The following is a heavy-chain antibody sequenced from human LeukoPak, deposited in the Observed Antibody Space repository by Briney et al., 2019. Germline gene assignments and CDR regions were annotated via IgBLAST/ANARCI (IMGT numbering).Heavy chain of an antibody. D-gene: IGHD2-8*01. Sequence: SETLSLTCTVSGGSISSSGYYWGWIRQPPGKGLEWIGSIYYSGSTYYNPSLKSRVTISVDTSKNQFSLKLSSVTAADTAVYYCARHALTSAHRYATDYWGQGTLVTVSS. CDR3: ARHALTSAHRYATDY. CDR2: IYYSGST. CDR1: GGSISSSGYY. J-gene: IGHJ4*02. V-gene: IGHV4-39*01.